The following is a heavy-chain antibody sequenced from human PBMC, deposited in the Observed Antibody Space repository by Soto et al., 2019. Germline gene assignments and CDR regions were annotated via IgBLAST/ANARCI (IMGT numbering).Heavy chain of an antibody. D-gene: IGHD3-22*01. V-gene: IGHV3-33*01. J-gene: IGHJ4*02. CDR2: IWYDGSNK. CDR3: AIMDLYYYDSSGLDY. CDR1: GFTFSSYG. Sequence: GGSLRLSCAASGFTFSSYGMHWVRQAPGKGLEWVAVIWYDGSNKYYADSVKGRFTISRDNSKNTLYLQMNSLRAEDTAVYYCAIMDLYYYDSSGLDYWGQGTLVTVSS.